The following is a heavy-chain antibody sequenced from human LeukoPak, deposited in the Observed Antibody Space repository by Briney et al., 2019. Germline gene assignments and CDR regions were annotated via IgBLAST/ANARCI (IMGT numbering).Heavy chain of an antibody. V-gene: IGHV4-59*06. D-gene: IGHD5-24*01. CDR2: IYYSGST. CDR1: GGSISSYY. Sequence: SETLSLTCTVTGGSISSYYWSWIRQHPGKGLEWIGYIYYSGSTYYNPSLKSRVTISVDTSTNQFSLNLSSVTAADTAVYYCARDRYAVLRWFDPWGQGTLVTVSS. J-gene: IGHJ5*02. CDR3: ARDRYAVLRWFDP.